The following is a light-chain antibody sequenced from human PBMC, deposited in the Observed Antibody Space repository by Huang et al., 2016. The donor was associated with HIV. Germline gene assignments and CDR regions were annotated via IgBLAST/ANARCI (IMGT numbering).Light chain of an antibody. CDR1: QIVSSF. CDR3: QQRNNWIT. V-gene: IGKV3-11*01. J-gene: IGKJ5*01. Sequence: PGERAPLSCRASQIVSSFLAWYQQKPGQAPRLLIHDASNRATGIPARFSGSGSGTDFTLTISSLEPEEFAIYYCQQRNNWITFGQGTRLEIK. CDR2: DAS.